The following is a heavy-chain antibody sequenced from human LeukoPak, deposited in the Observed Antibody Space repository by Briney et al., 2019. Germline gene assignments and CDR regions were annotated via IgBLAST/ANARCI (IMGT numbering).Heavy chain of an antibody. D-gene: IGHD3-22*01. CDR1: GGSISSYY. CDR3: AVSSGYDGYYFDD. Sequence: SETLSLTCTVSGGSISSYYWSWIPQPPGKGLEWIGYIYYSGSTNYNPSLKSRVTISVDTSKNQFSLKLSSVTAEDSAVYYCAVSSGYDGYYFDDWGQGTLGTVSS. J-gene: IGHJ4*02. CDR2: IYYSGST. V-gene: IGHV4-59*01.